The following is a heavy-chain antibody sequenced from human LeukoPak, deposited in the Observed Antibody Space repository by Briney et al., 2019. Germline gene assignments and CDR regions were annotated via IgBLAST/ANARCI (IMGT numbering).Heavy chain of an antibody. D-gene: IGHD3-3*01. CDR3: AKPHYDFWSGYWGGDY. CDR2: IKQDGSEK. Sequence: GGSLRLSCAASGFTFSSYWMSWVRQAPGKGLEWVANIKQDGSEKYYVDSVKGRFTISRDNAKNSLYLQMNSLRAEDTAVYYCAKPHYDFWSGYWGGDYWGQGTLVTVSS. V-gene: IGHV3-7*03. CDR1: GFTFSSYW. J-gene: IGHJ4*02.